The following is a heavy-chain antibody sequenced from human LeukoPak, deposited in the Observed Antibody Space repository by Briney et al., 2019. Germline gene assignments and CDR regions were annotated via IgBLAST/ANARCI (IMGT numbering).Heavy chain of an antibody. CDR1: GGSFSGYY. Sequence: SETLSLTCAVYGGSFSGYYWSCIRQPPGKGLEWIGEINHSGSTNYNPSLKSRVTISVDTSKNQFSLKLSSVTAADTAVYYCARRPWFGRRNWYFDLWGRGTLVTVSS. CDR2: INHSGST. D-gene: IGHD3-10*01. V-gene: IGHV4-34*01. CDR3: ARRPWFGRRNWYFDL. J-gene: IGHJ2*01.